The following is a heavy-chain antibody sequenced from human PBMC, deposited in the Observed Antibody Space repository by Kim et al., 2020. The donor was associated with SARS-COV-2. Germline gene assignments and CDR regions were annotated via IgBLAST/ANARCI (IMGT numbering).Heavy chain of an antibody. CDR3: ARRSLPEHYFDF. Sequence: SETLSLTCTVSGDSIRINTYYWGWIRQSPGKGLEWIGAIKDGGNTYYNPSLKSRLGMTVDTSKNQFSLKLSSVTAADTAVYYCARRSLPEHYFDFWDQGSLVTVSS. CDR2: IKDGGNT. D-gene: IGHD2-21*01. J-gene: IGHJ4*02. V-gene: IGHV4-39*01. CDR1: GDSIRINTYY.